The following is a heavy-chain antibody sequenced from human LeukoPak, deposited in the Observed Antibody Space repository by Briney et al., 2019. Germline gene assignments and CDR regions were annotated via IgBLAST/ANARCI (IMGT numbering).Heavy chain of an antibody. D-gene: IGHD6-6*01. CDR2: INIDGSST. CDR3: ARGLSGYSSSLGY. Sequence: GGSLRLSCAASGFTFSGYAMSSGPQAPGKGLQWGSRINIDGSSTSYADSVKGRFTISRDNAKNTLYLQMNSLRAEDTAVYYCARGLSGYSSSLGYWGQGTLVTVSS. V-gene: IGHV3-74*01. J-gene: IGHJ4*02. CDR1: GFTFSGYA.